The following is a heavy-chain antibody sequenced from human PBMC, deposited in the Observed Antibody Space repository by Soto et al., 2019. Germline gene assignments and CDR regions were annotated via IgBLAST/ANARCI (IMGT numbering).Heavy chain of an antibody. CDR3: ARARCYFDL. D-gene: IGHD3-3*01. CDR1: GFTFSSYS. J-gene: IGHJ2*01. CDR2: ISSSSGTI. Sequence: EVQLVESGGGLVQPGGSLRLSCAASGFTFSSYSMNWVRQAPGKGLEWVSYISSSSGTIYYADSVKGRFTISRDNAKNSVYLQMNSLRDEDRGVYYCARARCYFDLWGRGTLVTVSS. V-gene: IGHV3-48*02.